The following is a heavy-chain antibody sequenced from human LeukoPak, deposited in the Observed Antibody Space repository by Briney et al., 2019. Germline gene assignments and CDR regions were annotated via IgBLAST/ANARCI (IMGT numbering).Heavy chain of an antibody. CDR3: ARHAAAGLYYFDY. J-gene: IGHJ4*02. CDR1: GGAFSSYA. D-gene: IGHD6-13*01. V-gene: IGHV1-69*04. CDR2: IIPILGIA. Sequence: SVKVSCKASGGAFSSYAISWVRQAPGQGLEWMGRIIPILGIANYAQKFQGSVTITADKSTSTAYMELSSLRSEDTAVYYCARHAAAGLYYFDYWGQGTLVTVSS.